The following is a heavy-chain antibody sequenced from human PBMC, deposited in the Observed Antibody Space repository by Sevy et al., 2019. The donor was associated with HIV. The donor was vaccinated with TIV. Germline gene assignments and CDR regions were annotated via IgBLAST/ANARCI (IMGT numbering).Heavy chain of an antibody. D-gene: IGHD3-10*01. J-gene: IGHJ4*02. Sequence: GGSLRLSCAASGFTFSDYYMSWIRQAPGKGLEWVSYISSSSSCTNYGDSVKGRFTISRDNAKNSLYLQMNSLRAEDTAVYYCARDNYGSGSYDYWGQRTLVTVSS. V-gene: IGHV3-11*06. CDR2: ISSSSSCT. CDR3: ARDNYGSGSYDY. CDR1: GFTFSDYY.